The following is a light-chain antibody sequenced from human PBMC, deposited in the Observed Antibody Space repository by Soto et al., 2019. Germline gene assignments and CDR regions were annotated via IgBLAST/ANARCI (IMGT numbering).Light chain of an antibody. V-gene: IGKV1-5*01. CDR3: QQYKSYLRT. J-gene: IGKJ1*01. CDR2: AAS. CDR1: QTISSW. Sequence: DIQMTQSPSTLSASVGDRVTITCRASQTISSWLAWYQQKPGKAPKLLIYAASTLESGVSSRFSGRGSGTEFTLTINSVQPEDFATYYCQQYKSYLRTFGQGTKVEIK.